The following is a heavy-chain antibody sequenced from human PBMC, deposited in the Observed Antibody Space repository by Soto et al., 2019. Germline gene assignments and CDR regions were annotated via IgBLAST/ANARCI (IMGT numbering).Heavy chain of an antibody. J-gene: IGHJ6*03. CDR3: ARYTNGSGSYYNRRYYYYMDV. Sequence: SETLSLTCTVSGGSISSYYWSWIRQPPGKGLEWIGYIYYSGSTNYNPSLKSRVTISVDTSKNQFSLKLSSVTAADTAVYYCARYTNGSGSYYNRRYYYYMDVWGKGTTVTVSS. D-gene: IGHD3-10*01. V-gene: IGHV4-59*08. CDR2: IYYSGST. CDR1: GGSISSYY.